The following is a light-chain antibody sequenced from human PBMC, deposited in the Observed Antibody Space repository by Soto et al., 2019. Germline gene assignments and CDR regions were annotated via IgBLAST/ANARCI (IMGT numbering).Light chain of an antibody. V-gene: IGKV3-20*01. J-gene: IGKJ4*01. CDR3: QQYASSLLT. CDR1: QSVSSSY. Sequence: EIVLAQSPGTPSLSPGESATLSCRASQSVSSSYLAWYQQKPGQAPRLLIYGASNRAAGIPDRFSGSGSGTDFTLTISRLEPEDFAVYYCQQYASSLLTFGGGTKVDIK. CDR2: GAS.